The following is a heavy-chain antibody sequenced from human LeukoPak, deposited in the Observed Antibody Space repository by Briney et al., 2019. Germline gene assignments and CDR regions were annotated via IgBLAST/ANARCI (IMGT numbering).Heavy chain of an antibody. J-gene: IGHJ4*02. Sequence: GASVKVSCKASGYTFTSYVISWVRQAPGQGLEWMGWISAYNGNTTYAQKFQGRVAMTTDTSVSTAYMELTKLTSDDTAVYYCARDGGFDHWGQGTPVTVSS. CDR3: ARDGGFDH. D-gene: IGHD3-3*01. V-gene: IGHV1-18*01. CDR2: ISAYNGNT. CDR1: GYTFTSYV.